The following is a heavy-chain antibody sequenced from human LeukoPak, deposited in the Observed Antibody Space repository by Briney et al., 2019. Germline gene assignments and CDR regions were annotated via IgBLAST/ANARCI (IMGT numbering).Heavy chain of an antibody. Sequence: PGGSLRPSCAASGFSFSSYAMSWVRQAPGKGLEWVSAISGSGGSTYYADSVKGRFTISRDNSKNTLYLQMNSLRAEDTAVYYCAKGLAYCSSTSCYSAFDYWGQGTLVTVSS. CDR1: GFSFSSYA. D-gene: IGHD2-2*01. V-gene: IGHV3-23*01. CDR2: ISGSGGST. CDR3: AKGLAYCSSTSCYSAFDY. J-gene: IGHJ4*02.